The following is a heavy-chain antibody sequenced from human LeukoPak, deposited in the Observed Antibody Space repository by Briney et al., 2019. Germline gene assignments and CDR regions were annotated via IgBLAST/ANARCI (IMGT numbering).Heavy chain of an antibody. CDR2: INPSGGST. CDR3: ANQLRFLEWLPGD. D-gene: IGHD3-3*01. Sequence: GASVKVSCKASGYTFTSYYMHWVRQAPGQGLEWMGIINPSGGSTSYAQKFQGRVTITTDESTSTAYMELSSLRSEDTAVYYCANQLRFLEWLPGDWGQGTLVTVSS. CDR1: GYTFTSYY. V-gene: IGHV1-46*01. J-gene: IGHJ4*02.